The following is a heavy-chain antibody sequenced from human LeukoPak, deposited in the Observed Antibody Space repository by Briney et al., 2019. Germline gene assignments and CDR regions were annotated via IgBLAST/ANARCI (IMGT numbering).Heavy chain of an antibody. CDR3: ARDSGDAFDI. J-gene: IGHJ3*02. Sequence: GGSLRLSCAASGFTFDDYGMSWVRQAPGKGLEWVSSISSSSSYIYYADSVKGRFTISRDNAKNSLYLQMNSLRAKDTAVYYCARDSGDAFDIWGQGTMVTVSS. V-gene: IGHV3-21*01. CDR1: GFTFDDYG. CDR2: ISSSSSYI.